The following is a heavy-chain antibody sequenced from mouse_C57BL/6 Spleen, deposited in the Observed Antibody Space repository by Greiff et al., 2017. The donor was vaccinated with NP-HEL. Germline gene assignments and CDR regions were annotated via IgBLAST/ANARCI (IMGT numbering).Heavy chain of an antibody. CDR1: GFTFSDAW. Sequence: EVQLVESGGGLVQPGGSMKLSCAASGFTFSDAWMDWVRQSPEKGLEWVAEIRNKANNHATYYAESVKGRFTISRDDSKSSVYLQMNSLRAEDTGIYYCTSPYYYGSSPSYYFDYWGQGTTLTVSS. V-gene: IGHV6-6*01. J-gene: IGHJ2*01. D-gene: IGHD1-1*01. CDR2: IRNKANNHAT. CDR3: TSPYYYGSSPSYYFDY.